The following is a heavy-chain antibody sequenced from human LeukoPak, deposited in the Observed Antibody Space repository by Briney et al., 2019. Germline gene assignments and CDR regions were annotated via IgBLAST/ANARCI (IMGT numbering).Heavy chain of an antibody. Sequence: GGSLRLSCAASGFTFNNYAMTWVRLAPGRGLEWVSGISGSGSSTYYVDSVKGRFGISRDNSKNALYLQMNSLRAEDTAEYYCAKLGNDNVWGTYRDNWFDPWGQGTLVIVSS. D-gene: IGHD3-16*02. J-gene: IGHJ5*02. V-gene: IGHV3-23*01. CDR2: ISGSGSST. CDR1: GFTFNNYA. CDR3: AKLGNDNVWGTYRDNWFDP.